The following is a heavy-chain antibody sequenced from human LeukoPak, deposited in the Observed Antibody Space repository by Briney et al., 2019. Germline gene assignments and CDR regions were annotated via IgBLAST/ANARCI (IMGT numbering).Heavy chain of an antibody. V-gene: IGHV3-21*01. CDR3: ARVFSSGPHFDY. J-gene: IGHJ4*02. Sequence: PGGSLRLSCAASGFTFSSYSMNWVRQAPGKGLEWVSSISSSSSYIYYADSVKGRFTISRDNAKNSLYLQMNSLRAEDTAVYYCARVFSSGPHFDYWGQGTLVTVSS. CDR2: ISSSSSYI. D-gene: IGHD6-25*01. CDR1: GFTFSSYS.